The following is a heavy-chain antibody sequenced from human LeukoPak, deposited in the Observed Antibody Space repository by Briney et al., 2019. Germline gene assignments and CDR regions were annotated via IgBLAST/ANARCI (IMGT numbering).Heavy chain of an antibody. D-gene: IGHD5-18*01. CDR2: IWYDGSNK. Sequence: GGSLRLSCAASGFTFSSYGMHWVRQAPGKGLEWVAVIWYDGSNKYYADSVKGRFTISRDNSKNTLYLQMNSLRAEDTAVYYCARGAHPHSYGIDYWGQGTLVTVSS. CDR1: GFTFSSYG. CDR3: ARGAHPHSYGIDY. V-gene: IGHV3-33*01. J-gene: IGHJ4*02.